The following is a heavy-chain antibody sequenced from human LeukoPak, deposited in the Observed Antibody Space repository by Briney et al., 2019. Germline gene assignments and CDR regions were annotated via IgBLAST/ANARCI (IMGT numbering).Heavy chain of an antibody. CDR2: INHSGST. Sequence: SETLSLTCAVYGGSFSGYYWSWVRQPPGKGLEWIGEINHSGSTNYNPSLKSRVTISVDTSKNQLSLKLSSVTAADTAVYYCASRSSGWYRREDYWGQGTLVTVSS. CDR1: GGSFSGYY. J-gene: IGHJ4*02. V-gene: IGHV4-34*01. CDR3: ASRSSGWYRREDY. D-gene: IGHD6-19*01.